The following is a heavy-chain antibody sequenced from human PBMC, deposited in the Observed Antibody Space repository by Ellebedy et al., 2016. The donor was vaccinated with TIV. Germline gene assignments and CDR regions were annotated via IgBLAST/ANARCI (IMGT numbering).Heavy chain of an antibody. D-gene: IGHD3-10*01. Sequence: AASVKVSCKAPGYTFTGYYMHWVRQAPGQGLEWMGWINPNNGGTHYAQKFQGRLTMTRDTSISTAYMELSGLTSDDTAVYYCAAGSGSSWFDPWGQGTLVTVSS. J-gene: IGHJ5*02. CDR2: INPNNGGT. V-gene: IGHV1-2*02. CDR1: GYTFTGYY. CDR3: AAGSGSSWFDP.